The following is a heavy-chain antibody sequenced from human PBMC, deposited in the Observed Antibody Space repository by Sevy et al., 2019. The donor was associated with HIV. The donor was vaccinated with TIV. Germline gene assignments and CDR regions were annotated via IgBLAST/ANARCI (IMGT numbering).Heavy chain of an antibody. CDR2: ISVYNGNT. CDR3: TRDRFSLGYCCRNSCYGDAFDM. V-gene: IGHV1-18*04. J-gene: IGHJ3*02. D-gene: IGHD2-2*01. Sequence: ASGKVSCKASGYTFINYGMSWVRQAPGQGLEWMGWISVYNGNTNYAQKFQGRVTMTTDTSTTTAYMKVRRLRSDDTAVYYCTRDRFSLGYCCRNSCYGDAFDMWGQATKVTVSS. CDR1: GYTFINYG.